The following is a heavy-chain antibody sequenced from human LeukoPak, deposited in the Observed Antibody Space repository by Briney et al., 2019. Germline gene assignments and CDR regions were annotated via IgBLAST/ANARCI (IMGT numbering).Heavy chain of an antibody. D-gene: IGHD2-21*02. V-gene: IGHV2-70*04. CDR1: GFSLSTSGMR. CDR3: ARTPYCGGDCYVDY. J-gene: IGHJ4*02. Sequence: ESGPALVKPTQTLTLTCTFSGFSLSTSGMRVSWIRQPPGKALEWLARIDWDDDKFYSTSLKTRLTISKDTSKNQVVLTMTNVDPVDTAAYYCARTPYCGGDCYVDYWGQGTLVTVSS. CDR2: IDWDDDK.